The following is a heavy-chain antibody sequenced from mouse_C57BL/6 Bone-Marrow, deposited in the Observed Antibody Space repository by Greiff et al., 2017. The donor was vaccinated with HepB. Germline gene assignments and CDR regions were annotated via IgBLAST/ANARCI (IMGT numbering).Heavy chain of an antibody. CDR1: GYTFTSYW. V-gene: IGHV1-69*01. Sequence: VKLQQPGAELVMPGASVKLSCKASGYTFTSYWMHWVKQRPGQGLEWIGEIDPSDSYTNYNQKFKGKSTLTVDKSSSTAYMQLSSLTSEDSAVYYCARGPLYAMDYWGQGTSVTVSS. J-gene: IGHJ4*01. CDR2: IDPSDSYT. CDR3: ARGPLYAMDY.